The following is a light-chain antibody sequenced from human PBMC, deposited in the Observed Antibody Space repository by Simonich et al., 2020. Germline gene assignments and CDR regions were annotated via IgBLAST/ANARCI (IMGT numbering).Light chain of an antibody. J-gene: IGLJ2*01. CDR1: SSNIGAGYD. Sequence: QSVLTQPPSVSGAPGQRVTISCTWSSSNIGAGYDVHWYHQLPGTAPKLLIYGNSNRPSGVPDRFSGSKSGTSASLAITGLQTEDEADYYCQSYDSSLSGSVVFGGGTKLTVL. CDR3: QSYDSSLSGSVV. CDR2: GNS. V-gene: IGLV1-40*01.